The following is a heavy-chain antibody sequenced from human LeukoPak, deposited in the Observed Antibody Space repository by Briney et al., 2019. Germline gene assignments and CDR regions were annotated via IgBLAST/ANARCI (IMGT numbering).Heavy chain of an antibody. D-gene: IGHD3-22*01. Sequence: PGGSLRLSCAASGLSVSSNYMSWVRQAPGKGLEWVSVIYSDGNTHYADSVKGRFTSSRDNSKNTLYLQMNSLRGEDTAVYYCARDSSGHYFFDYWSQGTLVTVSS. CDR1: GLSVSSNY. CDR2: IYSDGNT. V-gene: IGHV3-53*01. CDR3: ARDSSGHYFFDY. J-gene: IGHJ4*02.